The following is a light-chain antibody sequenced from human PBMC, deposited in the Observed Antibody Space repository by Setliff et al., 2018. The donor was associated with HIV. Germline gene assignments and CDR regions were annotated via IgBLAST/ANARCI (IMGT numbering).Light chain of an antibody. Sequence: QSALTQPPSASGSPGQSVTISCTGTSSDIGAYNVVSWFQQHPGKAPKVMIYDVNQRPSGVPDRFSGSKSGNTASLTVSGLQPEDEADYYCSSYAGGPYVFGTGTRAPS. J-gene: IGLJ1*01. CDR1: SSDIGAYNV. V-gene: IGLV2-8*01. CDR3: SSYAGGPYV. CDR2: DVN.